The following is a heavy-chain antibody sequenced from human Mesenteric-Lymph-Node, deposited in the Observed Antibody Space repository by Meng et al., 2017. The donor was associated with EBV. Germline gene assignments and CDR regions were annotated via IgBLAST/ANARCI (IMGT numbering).Heavy chain of an antibody. CDR1: GVTVSTTTAAA. CDR2: TYYRSKWYT. D-gene: IGHD7-27*01. CDR3: TREASTGDFDY. V-gene: IGHV6-1*01. Sequence: QVQRQQSRPRLVRPTPTLSPTWAISGVTVSTTTAAAWNWIRQSPSRGLEWLGRTYYRSKWYTDYAVSVKSRIIINSDTSKNQFSLQLNSVTLEDTAVYYCTREASTGDFDYWGQGTLVTVSS. J-gene: IGHJ4*02.